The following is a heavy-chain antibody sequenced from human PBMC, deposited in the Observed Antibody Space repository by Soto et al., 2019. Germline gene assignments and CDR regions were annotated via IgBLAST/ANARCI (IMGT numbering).Heavy chain of an antibody. V-gene: IGHV4-59*08. Sequence: QVQLQESGPGLVKPSETLSLSCTVSGGSISSYHWSWIRQTPGKGLEWIGYVHYSWGSNYNPPLKSRVAISLDTSKSQFSLKLTSVTATDTAVYYCARQGFGARHGLVDVWGQGTTVTVSS. CDR3: ARQGFGARHGLVDV. D-gene: IGHD3-10*01. CDR2: VHYSWGS. CDR1: GGSISSYH. J-gene: IGHJ6*02.